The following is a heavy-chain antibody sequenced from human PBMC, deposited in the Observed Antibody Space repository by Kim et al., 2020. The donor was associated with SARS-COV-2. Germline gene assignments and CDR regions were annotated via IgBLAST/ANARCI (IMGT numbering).Heavy chain of an antibody. CDR3: ARDPSHRFQTYSN. V-gene: IGHV4-31*03. J-gene: IGHJ4*02. Sequence: SETLSLTCTVSGGSISSGGYYWSWIRQHPGKGLEWIGYIYYSGSTYYNPSLKSRVTISVDTSKNQFSLKLSSVTAADTAVYYCARDPSHRFQTYSNWGQGTLVTVSS. D-gene: IGHD2-21*01. CDR2: IYYSGST. CDR1: GGSISSGGYY.